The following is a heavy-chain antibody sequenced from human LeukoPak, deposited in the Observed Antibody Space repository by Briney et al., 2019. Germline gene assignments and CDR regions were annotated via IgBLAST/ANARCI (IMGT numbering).Heavy chain of an antibody. CDR1: GYTFTSYY. CDR2: INPSGGST. J-gene: IGHJ4*02. CDR3: AKVRYNWNYSPLDYFDY. D-gene: IGHD1-7*01. Sequence: ASVKVSCKASGYTFTSYYMHWVRQAPGQGLEWMGIINPSGGSTSYAQKFQGRVTMTRDTSTSTVYMELSSLRAEDTAVYYCAKVRYNWNYSPLDYFDYWGQGTLVTVSS. V-gene: IGHV1-46*01.